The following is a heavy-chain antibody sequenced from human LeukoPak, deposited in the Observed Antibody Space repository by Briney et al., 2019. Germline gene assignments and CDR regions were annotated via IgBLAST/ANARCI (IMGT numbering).Heavy chain of an antibody. CDR2: IRNDGTKE. CDR3: AKDFTAYNMDV. CDR1: GFTFSSYS. V-gene: IGHV3-30*02. Sequence: GGSLRLSCAASGFTFSSYSMNWVRLAPGKGLEWVAFIRNDGTKENYADSVKGRFTISRDNSKNTLCLQMNSLRAEDTAVYYCAKDFTAYNMDVWGKGTTVTISS. J-gene: IGHJ6*03.